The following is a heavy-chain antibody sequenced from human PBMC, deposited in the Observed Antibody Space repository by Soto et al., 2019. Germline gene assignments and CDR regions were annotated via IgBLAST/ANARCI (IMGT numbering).Heavy chain of an antibody. Sequence: ASVKVSCKASGYTFTSYGISWVRQAHGQGLEWMGWISAYNGNTNYAQKLKGRVTMTTDTSTSTAYMELRSLRSDDTAVYYCARHSGGTRRGWFDPGGQGTLVTVSS. CDR1: GYTFTSYG. CDR2: ISAYNGNT. J-gene: IGHJ5*02. CDR3: ARHSGGTRRGWFDP. V-gene: IGHV1-18*01. D-gene: IGHD2-15*01.